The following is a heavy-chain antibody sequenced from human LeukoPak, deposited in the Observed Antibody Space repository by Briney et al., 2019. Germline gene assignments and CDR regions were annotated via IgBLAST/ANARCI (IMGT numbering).Heavy chain of an antibody. Sequence: GGSLRLSCAASGFTFSSSAMSWVRQVPGKGLEWVSGISASGGSTSYADSVRGRFTISRDNSKNTLYVQMNSLRDEDTAVYYCARDYCGGDCYPDYWGQGTLVTVSS. J-gene: IGHJ4*02. CDR2: ISASGGST. CDR3: ARDYCGGDCYPDY. V-gene: IGHV3-23*01. CDR1: GFTFSSSA. D-gene: IGHD2-21*02.